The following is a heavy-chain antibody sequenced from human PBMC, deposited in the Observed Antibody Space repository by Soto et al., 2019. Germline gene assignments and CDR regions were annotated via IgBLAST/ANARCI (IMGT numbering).Heavy chain of an antibody. V-gene: IGHV4-34*01. CDR2: INHSGST. CDR1: GGSFSGYY. Sequence: PSETLSVTCAVYGGSFSGYYWSWIRQPPGKGLEWIGEINHSGSTNYNPSLKSRVTISVDTSKNQFSLKLSSVTAADTAVYYCARGVANPLHWFDPWGQGPLVTVSS. D-gene: IGHD2-21*01. CDR3: ARGVANPLHWFDP. J-gene: IGHJ5*01.